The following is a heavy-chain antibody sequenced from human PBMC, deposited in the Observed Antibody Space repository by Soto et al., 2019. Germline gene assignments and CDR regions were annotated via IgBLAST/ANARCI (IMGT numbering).Heavy chain of an antibody. Sequence: PGGSLRLSCAASGFTFDDYAMHWVRQAPGKGLEWVSGISWNSGSIGYADSVKGRFTISRDNAKNSLYLQMNSLRAEDTALYYCAKDGGYGAIGYFDYWGQGTLVTVSS. V-gene: IGHV3-9*01. CDR1: GFTFDDYA. CDR3: AKDGGYGAIGYFDY. CDR2: ISWNSGSI. J-gene: IGHJ4*02. D-gene: IGHD4-17*01.